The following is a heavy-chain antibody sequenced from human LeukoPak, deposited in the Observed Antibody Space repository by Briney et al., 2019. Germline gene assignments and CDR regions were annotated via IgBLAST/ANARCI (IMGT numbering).Heavy chain of an antibody. CDR2: IYYSGST. CDR3: ARETRGEYSSGWYYFDY. D-gene: IGHD6-19*01. J-gene: IGHJ4*02. V-gene: IGHV4-39*07. CDR1: GGSISSSSYY. Sequence: SETLSLTCTVSGGSISSSSYYWGWIRQPPGKGLEWIGSIYYSGSTNYDPSLKSRVTISVDTSKNQFSLKLSSVTAADTAVYYCARETRGEYSSGWYYFDYWGQGTLVTVSS.